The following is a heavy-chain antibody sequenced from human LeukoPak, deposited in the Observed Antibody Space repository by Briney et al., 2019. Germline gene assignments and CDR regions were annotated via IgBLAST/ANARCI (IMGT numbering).Heavy chain of an antibody. CDR3: ARANPPGISFFDY. D-gene: IGHD2-15*01. CDR1: GFTFSSYS. J-gene: IGHJ4*02. Sequence: PGGSLRLSCAASGFTFSSYSMNWVRQAPGKGLEWVSSISSSSSSIYYADSVKGRFTISRDNAKNSLYLQMDSLRAEDTAVYYCARANPPGISFFDYWGQGNLVAVSS. V-gene: IGHV3-21*01. CDR2: ISSSSSSI.